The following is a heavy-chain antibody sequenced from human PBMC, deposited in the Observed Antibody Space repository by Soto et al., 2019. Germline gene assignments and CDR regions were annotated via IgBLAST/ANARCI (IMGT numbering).Heavy chain of an antibody. Sequence: GASVKVSCKASGGTFSSYAISWVRQAPGQGLEWMGGIIPIFGTANYAQKFQGRVTITADESTSTAYMELSSLRSEDTAVYYCAREGLGYCTNGVCPSYYYYGMDVWGQGTTVTVSS. D-gene: IGHD2-8*01. V-gene: IGHV1-69*13. CDR2: IIPIFGTA. J-gene: IGHJ6*02. CDR3: AREGLGYCTNGVCPSYYYYGMDV. CDR1: GGTFSSYA.